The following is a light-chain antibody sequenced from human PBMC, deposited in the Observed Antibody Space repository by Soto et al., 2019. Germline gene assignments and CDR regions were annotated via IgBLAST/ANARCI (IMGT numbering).Light chain of an antibody. CDR1: QSISSW. CDR3: QQYNSYPLT. Sequence: DIQMTQSPSTLSVSVGDRVTITCRASQSISSWLAWYQQKPGKAPKLLIYKASSLESGVPSRFSCSGSGTEFTLTISSLQPDDSATYYCQQYNSYPLTFGGGTKVEIK. J-gene: IGKJ4*01. V-gene: IGKV1-5*03. CDR2: KAS.